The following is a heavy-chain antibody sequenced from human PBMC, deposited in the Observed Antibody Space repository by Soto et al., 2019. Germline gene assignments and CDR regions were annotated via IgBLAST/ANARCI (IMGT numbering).Heavy chain of an antibody. D-gene: IGHD3-16*02. CDR3: ARLGVRLGEVSFSDY. CDR2: IYYSGST. CDR1: GGSISSSSYY. V-gene: IGHV4-39*01. J-gene: IGHJ4*02. Sequence: QLQLQESGPGLVKPSETLSLTCTVSGGSISSSSYYWGWIRQPPGKGLEWIGSIYYSGSTYYNPSLKSRVTISVDTSTNQVSLKLSSVTAADTAVYYCARLGVRLGEVSFSDYWGQGTLVTVSS.